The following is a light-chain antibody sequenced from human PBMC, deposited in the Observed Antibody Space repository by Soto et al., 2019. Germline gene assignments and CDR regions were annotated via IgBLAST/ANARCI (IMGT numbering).Light chain of an antibody. J-gene: IGLJ1*01. Sequence: QSALTQPHSVSGSPGQSVTISCTGTSSDVGGYNYVSWYQQHPGKAPKLLIYDVTKRPSGVPDRFSGSKSGNTASLTISGLQAEDEADFYCCSYAGSPYVFETGTKLTVL. V-gene: IGLV2-11*01. CDR2: DVT. CDR1: SSDVGGYNY. CDR3: CSYAGSPYV.